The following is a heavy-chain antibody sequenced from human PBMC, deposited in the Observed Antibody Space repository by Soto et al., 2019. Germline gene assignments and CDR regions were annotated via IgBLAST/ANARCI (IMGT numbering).Heavy chain of an antibody. CDR1: GFTFSSYG. Sequence: QVQLVESGGGVVQPGRSLRLSCAASGFTFSSYGMHWVRQAPGKGLEWVAVISYDGSNKYYADSVKGRFTISRDNSKNTLYLQMNSLRAEDTAEYYCAKDRPSGSRPYYYGMDVWGQGTTVTVSS. CDR2: ISYDGSNK. CDR3: AKDRPSGSRPYYYGMDV. D-gene: IGHD1-26*01. V-gene: IGHV3-30*18. J-gene: IGHJ6*02.